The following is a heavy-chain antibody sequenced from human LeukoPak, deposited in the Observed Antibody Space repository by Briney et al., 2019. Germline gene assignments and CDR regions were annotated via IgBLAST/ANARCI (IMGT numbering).Heavy chain of an antibody. Sequence: PGGSLRLSCAASGFTFSYYSMNWVRQAPGKGLEWISYSNTDGTISYADSVKGRFTISRDNAENSLYLQMNSLRDEDTAVYFCVRDRDSAFDFWGQGTMVTVSS. CDR2: SNTDGTI. CDR3: VRDRDSAFDF. J-gene: IGHJ3*01. CDR1: GFTFSYYS. V-gene: IGHV3-48*02.